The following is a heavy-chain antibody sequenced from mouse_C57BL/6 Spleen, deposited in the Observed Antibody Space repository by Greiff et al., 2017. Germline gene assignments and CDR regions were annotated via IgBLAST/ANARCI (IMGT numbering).Heavy chain of an antibody. CDR3: ARDYYGSSYRGYFDV. CDR2: INPSTGGT. Sequence: EVQLQQSGPELVKPGASVKISCKASGYSFTGYYMNWVKQSPEKSLEWIGEINPSTGGTTYNQKFKAKATLTVDKSSSTAYMQLKSLTSEDSAVYYCARDYYGSSYRGYFDVWGTGTTGTVSS. V-gene: IGHV1-42*01. D-gene: IGHD1-1*01. J-gene: IGHJ1*03. CDR1: GYSFTGYY.